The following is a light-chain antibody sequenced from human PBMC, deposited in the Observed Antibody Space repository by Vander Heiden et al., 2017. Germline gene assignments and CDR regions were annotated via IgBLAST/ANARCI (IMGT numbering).Light chain of an antibody. Sequence: DIQMTQSPSSLSASVGDRVTITCRASQSISGYLNWYQQKPGKAPKLLIYAASSLQSGVPSRFSGSGSGTDFTLTISSLRPEDFATYYCQQRYSTPPYTFGQGTKLEIK. V-gene: IGKV1-39*01. CDR3: QQRYSTPPYT. J-gene: IGKJ2*01. CDR2: AAS. CDR1: QSISGY.